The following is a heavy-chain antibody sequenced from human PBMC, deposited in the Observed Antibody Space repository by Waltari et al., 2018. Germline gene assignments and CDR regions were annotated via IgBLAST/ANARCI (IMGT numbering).Heavy chain of an antibody. CDR2: IIPNSIKT. CDR3: ASDPSMQHVAAGGY. J-gene: IGHJ4*02. Sequence: EVQVVESGGGVVQPGGSLRTSCLTSGFSFSRYTMNWVRQAPGKGLEWVSSIIPNSIKTYYLESVRGRFTISRDNARNSLYLQMDSLRVEDSAVYYCASDPSMQHVAAGGYWGQGTLVTVSS. CDR1: GFSFSRYT. D-gene: IGHD2-8*01. V-gene: IGHV3-21*01.